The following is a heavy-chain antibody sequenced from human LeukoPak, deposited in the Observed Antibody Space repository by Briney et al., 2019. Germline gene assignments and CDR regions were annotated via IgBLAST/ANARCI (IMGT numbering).Heavy chain of an antibody. D-gene: IGHD5-24*01. V-gene: IGHV5-51*01. Sequence: GEPLKISCKGSGYSFNDYWIGWVRQMPGKGLEWMGIIYPGHSETRYSPSFQGQVTISADKSISTAYLQWSSLKASDTAMYFCARSPADGYTYGVDDFWGQGTLVTVSS. CDR2: IYPGHSET. J-gene: IGHJ3*01. CDR1: GYSFNDYW. CDR3: ARSPADGYTYGVDDF.